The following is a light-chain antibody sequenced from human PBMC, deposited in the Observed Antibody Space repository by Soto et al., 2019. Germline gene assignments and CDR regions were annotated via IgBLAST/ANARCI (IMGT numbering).Light chain of an antibody. CDR2: AAS. J-gene: IGKJ1*01. CDR1: QSVNGW. CDR3: QRYNSNPWT. Sequence: DIQMTQSPSTLSASVGDIVTITCRASQSVNGWLAWYQQKPGKAPKLLIYAASNLESGVPSRFSGSGSGTEYTLTISSLQPDDSATYYCQRYNSNPWTFGQGTKVEVK. V-gene: IGKV1-5*01.